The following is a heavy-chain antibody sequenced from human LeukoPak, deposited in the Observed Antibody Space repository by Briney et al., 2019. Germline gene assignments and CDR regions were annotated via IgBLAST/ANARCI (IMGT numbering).Heavy chain of an antibody. CDR3: ARRYFDLHDYYYCMDV. D-gene: IGHD3-9*01. V-gene: IGHV4-4*07. CDR1: GGSISSYY. Sequence: SETLSLTCTVSGGSISSYYWSWIRQPAGKGLEWIGRIYTSGSTNYNPSLKSRVTMSVDTSKNQFSLKMSSVTAADTAVYYCARRYFDLHDYYYCMDVWGKGTTVTIAS. J-gene: IGHJ6*03. CDR2: IYTSGST.